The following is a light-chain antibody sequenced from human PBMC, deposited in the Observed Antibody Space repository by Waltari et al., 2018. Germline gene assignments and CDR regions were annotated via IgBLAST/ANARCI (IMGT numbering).Light chain of an antibody. J-gene: IGKJ1*01. CDR3: QQYFDIPRT. Sequence: DIVMTQSSASLAVSLGERATINCKSSQSLLYSPNNQNYFGWFQQSPGQPPKLLIYWASTRESGVPDRFSRRGSVTDFALPITRLQAEDVAVYYCQQYFDIPRTFGQGTKVEIK. CDR2: WAS. CDR1: QSLLYSPNNQNY. V-gene: IGKV4-1*01.